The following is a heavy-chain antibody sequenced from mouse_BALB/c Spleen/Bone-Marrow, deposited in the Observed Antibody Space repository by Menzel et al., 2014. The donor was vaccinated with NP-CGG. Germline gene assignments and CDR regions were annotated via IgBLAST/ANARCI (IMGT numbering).Heavy chain of an antibody. J-gene: IGHJ4*01. CDR1: GFSLTNYG. D-gene: IGHD6-1*01. V-gene: IGHV2-9*02. CDR2: IWAGGST. Sequence: VKLMDSGPGLVAPSQSLSITCTVSGFSLTNYGVYWVRQPPGKGLEWLGVIWAGGSTNYNSALMSRLSISKDNSKSQVFLKMNSLQTDDTAMYYCARPTPRYYAMDYWGQGTSVTVSS. CDR3: ARPTPRYYAMDY.